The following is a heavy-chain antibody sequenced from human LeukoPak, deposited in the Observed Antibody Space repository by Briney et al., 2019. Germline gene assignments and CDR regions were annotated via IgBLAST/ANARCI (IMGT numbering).Heavy chain of an antibody. CDR3: ARAFRVPDCSSNYVFFDY. CDR2: LRGSGGST. J-gene: IGHJ4*02. D-gene: IGHD6-13*01. Sequence: GGSLRLSCAASGFAFSTYAVSWVRQAPGKGLEWVSTLRGSGGSTYYADSVKGRVTISRDNSKNTLCLQMDSLRAEYAAVSHCARAFRVPDCSSNYVFFDYWGQGTLVTVSS. V-gene: IGHV3-23*01. CDR1: GFAFSTYA.